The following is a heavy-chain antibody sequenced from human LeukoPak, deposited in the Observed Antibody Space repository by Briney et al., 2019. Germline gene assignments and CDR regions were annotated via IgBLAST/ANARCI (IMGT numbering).Heavy chain of an antibody. Sequence: SETLSLTCAVYGGSFSDYYWSWIRQPPGKGLEWIGEINHSGDTNYNPSLKSRVTISVDTSKNQFSPKLSSVTAADTAVYYCAREVRRMVFGYWGQGTLVTVSS. CDR3: AREVRRMVFGY. CDR2: INHSGDT. D-gene: IGHD2-8*01. V-gene: IGHV4-34*01. J-gene: IGHJ4*02. CDR1: GGSFSDYY.